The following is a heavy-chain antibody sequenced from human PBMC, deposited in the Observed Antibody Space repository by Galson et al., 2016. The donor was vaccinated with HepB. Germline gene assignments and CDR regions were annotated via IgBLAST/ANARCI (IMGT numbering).Heavy chain of an antibody. V-gene: IGHV1-18*01. Sequence: SVKVSCKASGYSFTSYGVSWVRQAPGQGLEWMGWISAYNGHTNYAQNLQGRVTMTTDTSTSTAYMELRSLRSDDTAVYYCARAEGIAVLIDNWGQGTLVTVSS. CDR1: GYSFTSYG. J-gene: IGHJ4*02. CDR2: ISAYNGHT. D-gene: IGHD6-19*01. CDR3: ARAEGIAVLIDN.